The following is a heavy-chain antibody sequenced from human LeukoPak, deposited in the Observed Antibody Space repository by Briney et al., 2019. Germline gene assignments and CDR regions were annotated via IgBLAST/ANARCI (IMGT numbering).Heavy chain of an antibody. CDR3: ARNYNYWFDP. J-gene: IGHJ5*02. Sequence: PSETLSLTCAVYGGSFSGYYWSWIRQPPGKGLEWIGEINHSGSTNYNPSLKSRVTISVDTSKNQFSLKLSSVTAADTAVYYCARNYNYWFDPWGQGTLVTVSS. CDR1: GGSFSGYY. V-gene: IGHV4-34*01. D-gene: IGHD5-24*01. CDR2: INHSGST.